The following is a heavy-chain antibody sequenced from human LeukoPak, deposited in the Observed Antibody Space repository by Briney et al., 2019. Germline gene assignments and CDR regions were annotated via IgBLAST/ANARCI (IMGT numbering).Heavy chain of an antibody. Sequence: GGSLRLSCAASGFTFSSYWMHWVRQAPGKGLVWVSRINSDGSSTSYADSVKGRFTISRDNAKNTLYLQMNSLRAGDTAVYYCARLRGIAARVGLDYWGQGTLVTVSS. V-gene: IGHV3-74*01. CDR3: ARLRGIAARVGLDY. D-gene: IGHD6-6*01. J-gene: IGHJ4*02. CDR1: GFTFSSYW. CDR2: INSDGSST.